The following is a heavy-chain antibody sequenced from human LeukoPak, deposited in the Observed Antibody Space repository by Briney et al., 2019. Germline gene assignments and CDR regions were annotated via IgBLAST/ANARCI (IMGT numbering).Heavy chain of an antibody. CDR2: IYYSGST. Sequence: SETLSLTCTVSGGSISSYYWSWLRQPPGKGLEWIGYIYYSGSTNYNPSLKSRVTISVDTSKNQFSLKLSSVTAADTAVYYCARHSTCGGDCYPIDYWGQGTLVTVSS. J-gene: IGHJ4*02. CDR3: ARHSTCGGDCYPIDY. CDR1: GGSISSYY. V-gene: IGHV4-59*08. D-gene: IGHD2-21*02.